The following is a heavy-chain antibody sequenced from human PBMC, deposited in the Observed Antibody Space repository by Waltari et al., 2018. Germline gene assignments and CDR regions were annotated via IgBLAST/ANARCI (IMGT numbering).Heavy chain of an antibody. J-gene: IGHJ4*02. CDR3: AGEGVPYCGGDCYQFGY. Sequence: QVQLQESGPRLVKASETLSLNCTVSGGSISSHYWSWIRQPAGKGLEWIGRIYTSGNTNYNPSLKSRVSMSVDTSKNQFSLKLSSVTAADTAMYYCAGEGVPYCGGDCYQFGYWGQGTLVTVSS. CDR1: GGSISSHY. CDR2: IYTSGNT. V-gene: IGHV4-4*07. D-gene: IGHD2-21*01.